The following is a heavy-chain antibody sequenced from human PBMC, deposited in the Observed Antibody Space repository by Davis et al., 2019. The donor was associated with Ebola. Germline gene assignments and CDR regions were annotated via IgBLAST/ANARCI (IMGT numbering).Heavy chain of an antibody. CDR3: ARPRGSTASNWFDP. J-gene: IGHJ5*01. CDR2: ISGFNGNT. V-gene: IGHV1-18*01. D-gene: IGHD1-7*01. CDR1: GYIFTSFG. Sequence: ASVKVSCQTSGYIFTSFGISWVRLAPGQGLEWMGWISGFNGNTHYSPKFQGRVSLTIDTPTSTAFMELTSLTSNDTALYYCARPRGSTASNWFDPWGQGTLVTVSS.